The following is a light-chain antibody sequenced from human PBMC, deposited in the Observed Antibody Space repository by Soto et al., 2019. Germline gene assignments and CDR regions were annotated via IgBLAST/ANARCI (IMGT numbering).Light chain of an antibody. Sequence: AIHMTQSQSSLSASIGCRVTITCRASQGIRNDLGWYQQKPGKAPKVLIYASSNLHSGVPSRFSGSGSGTDFTLTISSLQPEDFATYYCLQDYNYPHTFGPGTKVDI. CDR1: QGIRND. V-gene: IGKV1-6*01. CDR2: ASS. J-gene: IGKJ3*01. CDR3: LQDYNYPHT.